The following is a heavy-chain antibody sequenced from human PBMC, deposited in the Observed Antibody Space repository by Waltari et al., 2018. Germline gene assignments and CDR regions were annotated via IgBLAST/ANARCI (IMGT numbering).Heavy chain of an antibody. CDR3: ARGRPPVSIAARNNWFDP. CDR2: INPNSGGT. D-gene: IGHD6-6*01. V-gene: IGHV1-2*06. CDR1: GYTFTSYA. Sequence: QVQLVQSGSELKKRGASVKVSCKASGYTFTSYAMNWVRQAPGQGLEWMGRINPNSGGTNYAQKFQGRVTMTRDTSISTAYMELSRLRSDDTAVYYCARGRPPVSIAARNNWFDPWGQGTLVTVSS. J-gene: IGHJ5*02.